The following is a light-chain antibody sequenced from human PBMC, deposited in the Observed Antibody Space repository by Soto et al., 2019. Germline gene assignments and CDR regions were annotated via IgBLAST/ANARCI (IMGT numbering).Light chain of an antibody. CDR1: SSNIESNT. Sequence: QSVLTRPPSASGTPGQRGTMSCSGYSSNIESNTVNWYQQLPGTAPKLLIFSNRQRPSGVPDRFSGSKSGTSASLAINGLQAEDEADYYCAAWDDRLRGPVFGGGTNVTVL. J-gene: IGLJ3*02. CDR2: SNR. V-gene: IGLV1-44*01. CDR3: AAWDDRLRGPV.